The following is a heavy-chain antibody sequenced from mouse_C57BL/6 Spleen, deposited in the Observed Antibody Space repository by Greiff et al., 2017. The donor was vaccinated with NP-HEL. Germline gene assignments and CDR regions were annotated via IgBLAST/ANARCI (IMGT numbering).Heavy chain of an antibody. CDR2: FYPGSGSI. D-gene: IGHD1-1*01. CDR1: GYTFTEYT. V-gene: IGHV1-62-2*01. CDR3: ERHEEVTTVVVTRGYFDV. J-gene: IGHJ1*03. Sequence: QVQLKESGAELVKPGASVKLSCKASGYTFTEYTIHWVKQRSGQGLEWIGWFYPGSGSIKYNEKFKDKATLTADKSSSTVYMALSRLTSEAYAVYFCERHEEVTTVVVTRGYFDVWGTGTTVTVSS.